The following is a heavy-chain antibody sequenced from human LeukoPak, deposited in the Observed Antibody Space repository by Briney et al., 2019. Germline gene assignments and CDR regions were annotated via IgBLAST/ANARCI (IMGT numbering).Heavy chain of an antibody. Sequence: AASVKVSCKASGYTFTGYYMHWVRQAPGQGLEWMGWINPNSGGTNYAQKFQGRVTMTRDTSISTAYMELSRLRSDDTAVYYCARDKVVVVPAAGYYYMDVWGKGTTVTVSS. V-gene: IGHV1-2*02. CDR1: GYTFTGYY. CDR2: INPNSGGT. D-gene: IGHD2-2*01. J-gene: IGHJ6*03. CDR3: ARDKVVVVPAAGYYYMDV.